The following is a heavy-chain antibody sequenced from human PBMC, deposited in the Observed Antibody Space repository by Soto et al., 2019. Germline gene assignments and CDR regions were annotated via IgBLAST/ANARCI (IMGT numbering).Heavy chain of an antibody. CDR1: GFTFSSYS. CDR3: ARKSNRVYYYYGMDV. V-gene: IGHV3-21*01. D-gene: IGHD4-4*01. Sequence: PGGSLRLSCAASGFTFSSYSMNWVRQAPGKGLEWVSSISSSISYIYYADSVKGRFTISRDNAKNSLYLQMNSLRAEDTAVYYCARKSNRVYYYYGMDVWGQGTRVTVSS. CDR2: ISSSISYI. J-gene: IGHJ6*02.